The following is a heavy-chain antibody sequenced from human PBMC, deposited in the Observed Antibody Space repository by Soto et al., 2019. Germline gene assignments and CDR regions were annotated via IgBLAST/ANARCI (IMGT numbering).Heavy chain of an antibody. CDR2: IYYSGST. CDR1: GGSISSSSYY. V-gene: IGHV4-39*01. D-gene: IGHD2-15*01. J-gene: IGHJ6*02. Sequence: SETLSLTCTVSGGSISSSSYYWGWIRQPPGKGLEWIGSIYYSGSTYYNPSLKSRVTISVDTSKNQFSLKLSSVTAADTAVYYCARSSYTLLNYYYGMDVWGQGTTVTVSS. CDR3: ARSSYTLLNYYYGMDV.